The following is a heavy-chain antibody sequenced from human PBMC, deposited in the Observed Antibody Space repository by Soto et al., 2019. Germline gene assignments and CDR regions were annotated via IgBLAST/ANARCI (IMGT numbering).Heavy chain of an antibody. J-gene: IGHJ4*02. CDR3: ARSRYYYGSGTYDY. V-gene: IGHV3-74*01. CDR1: GFTFSSYW. Sequence: PGGSLRLSCAASGFTFSSYWMHWVRQAPGKGLVWVSRNNSDGSTTTYADSVKGRFTISRDNAKNTLYLQMNSLRGEDTAVYYCARSRYYYGSGTYDYWGQGTLVTVSS. CDR2: NNSDGSTT. D-gene: IGHD3-10*01.